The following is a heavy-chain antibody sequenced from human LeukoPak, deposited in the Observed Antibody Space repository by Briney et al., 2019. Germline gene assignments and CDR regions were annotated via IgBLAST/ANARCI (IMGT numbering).Heavy chain of an antibody. Sequence: SVKVSCKASGYTFTGYYMHWVRQAPGQGLEWMGGIIPIFGTANYAQKFQGRVTITADESTSTAYMELSSLRSEDTAVYYCAVGGSWSRFDYWGQGTLVTVSS. CDR2: IIPIFGTA. CDR1: GYTFTGYY. CDR3: AVGGSWSRFDY. J-gene: IGHJ4*02. V-gene: IGHV1-69*13. D-gene: IGHD3-10*01.